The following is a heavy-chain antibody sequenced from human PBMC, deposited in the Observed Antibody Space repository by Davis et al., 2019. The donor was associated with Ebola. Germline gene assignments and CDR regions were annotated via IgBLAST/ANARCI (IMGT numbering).Heavy chain of an antibody. CDR1: GYTFSSYA. CDR2: IIPIFGTA. Sequence: SVKVSCKASGYTFSSYAISWVRQAPGQGLEWMGGIIPIFGTANYAQEFQGRVTITADESTSTAYMELSSLRSEDTAVYYCARAGIVPATRYFDYWGQGTLVTVSS. D-gene: IGHD2-2*01. V-gene: IGHV1-69*13. J-gene: IGHJ4*02. CDR3: ARAGIVPATRYFDY.